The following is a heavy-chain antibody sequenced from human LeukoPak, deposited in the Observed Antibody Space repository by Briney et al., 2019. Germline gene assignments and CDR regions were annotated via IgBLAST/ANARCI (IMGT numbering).Heavy chain of an antibody. Sequence: KTGGSLRLSCAASGFTFSSYSMNWVRQAPGKGLEWVSSISSSSSYIYYADSVKGRFTISRDNAKNSLYLQMNSLRAEDTAVYYCARAISPHDAFGIWGQGTMVTVSS. V-gene: IGHV3-21*01. CDR3: ARAISPHDAFGI. CDR2: ISSSSSYI. CDR1: GFTFSSYS. J-gene: IGHJ3*02.